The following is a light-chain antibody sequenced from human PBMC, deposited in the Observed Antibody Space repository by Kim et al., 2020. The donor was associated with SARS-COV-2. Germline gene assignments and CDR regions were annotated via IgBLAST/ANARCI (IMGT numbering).Light chain of an antibody. V-gene: IGLV6-57*03. J-gene: IGLJ2*01. CDR3: QSYNRDNVI. CDR2: EDD. Sequence: GKTVTIPCPRSGGDMDDNYVQWCQQRPGGVPTTVIYEDDQRPSGVSDRFSGSIDNSSNSAALTISGLRTEDEADYYCQSYNRDNVIFGGGTQLTVL. CDR1: GGDMDDNY.